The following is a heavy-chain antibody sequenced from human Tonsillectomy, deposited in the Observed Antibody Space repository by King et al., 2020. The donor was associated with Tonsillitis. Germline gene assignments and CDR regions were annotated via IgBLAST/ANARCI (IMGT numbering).Heavy chain of an antibody. V-gene: IGHV3-53*01. J-gene: IGHJ3*02. CDR2: IYSGGST. CDR3: ARVRVEWAGDI. Sequence: VQLVASGGGLIQPGGSLRLSCAASGFTVSSNYMSWVRQAPGKGLEWVSVIYSGGSTYYADSVKGRFTISRDNSKNTLSLQMNSLRAEDTAVYYCARVRVEWAGDIWGQGTMVTVSS. CDR1: GFTVSSNY. D-gene: IGHD6-19*01.